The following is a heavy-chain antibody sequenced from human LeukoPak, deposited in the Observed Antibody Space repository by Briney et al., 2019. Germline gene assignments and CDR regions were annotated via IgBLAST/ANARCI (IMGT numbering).Heavy chain of an antibody. CDR2: IYPGDSDT. J-gene: IGHJ4*02. Sequence: GESLKISCKGSGYSFTSYWIGWVRQMPGKGLEWMGIIYPGDSDTRYSPSFQGQVTISADKSISTAYLQWSSLKASDTAMYYCARQGKRWLQLRAPYYFDYWGQGTLVTVSS. D-gene: IGHD5-24*01. CDR1: GYSFTSYW. V-gene: IGHV5-51*01. CDR3: ARQGKRWLQLRAPYYFDY.